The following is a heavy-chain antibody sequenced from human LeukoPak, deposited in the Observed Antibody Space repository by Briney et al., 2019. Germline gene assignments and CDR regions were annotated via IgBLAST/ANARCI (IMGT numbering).Heavy chain of an antibody. D-gene: IGHD6-13*01. CDR3: ARDSVLPGIAAAGTDVDGMDV. CDR2: IHYSGST. J-gene: IGHJ6*02. V-gene: IGHV4-59*01. Sequence: SETLSLTCTVSGGSISSYYWSWIRQPPGKGLEWIGYIHYSGSTNYNPSLKSRVTISVDTSKNQFSLKLSSVTAADTAVYYCARDSVLPGIAAAGTDVDGMDVWGQGTTVTVSS. CDR1: GGSISSYY.